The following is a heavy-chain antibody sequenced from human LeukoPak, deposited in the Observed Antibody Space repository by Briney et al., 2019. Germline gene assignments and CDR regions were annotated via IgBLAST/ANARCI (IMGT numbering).Heavy chain of an antibody. CDR2: IYTSGST. D-gene: IGHD3-22*01. J-gene: IGHJ4*02. V-gene: IGHV4-4*07. CDR1: GGSISSYY. Sequence: KPSETLSLTCTVSGGSISSYYWSWIRQPAGKGLEWIGRIYTSGSTNYNPSLKSRVTMSVDTSKNQFSLKLSSVTAADTAVYYCARLRAYYYDSSGYYNFDFWGQGTLVTVSS. CDR3: ARLRAYYYDSSGYYNFDF.